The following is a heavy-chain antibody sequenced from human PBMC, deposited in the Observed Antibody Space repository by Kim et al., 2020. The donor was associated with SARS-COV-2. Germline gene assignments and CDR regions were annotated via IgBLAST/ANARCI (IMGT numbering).Heavy chain of an antibody. Sequence: ASVKVSCKASGYTFTSYGISWVRQAPGQGLEWMGWISAYNGNTNYAQKLQGRVTMTTDTSTSTAYMELRSLRSDDTAVYYCARSFYYDFWSGPETYWGQGTLVTVSS. CDR1: GYTFTSYG. CDR2: ISAYNGNT. J-gene: IGHJ4*02. V-gene: IGHV1-18*01. CDR3: ARSFYYDFWSGPETY. D-gene: IGHD3-3*01.